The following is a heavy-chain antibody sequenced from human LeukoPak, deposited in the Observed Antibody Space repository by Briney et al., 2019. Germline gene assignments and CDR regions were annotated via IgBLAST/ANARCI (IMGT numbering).Heavy chain of an antibody. J-gene: IGHJ5*02. V-gene: IGHV3-23*01. CDR1: GLLFSNYG. D-gene: IGHD7-27*01. CDR3: AQTGGP. Sequence: GGSLRLSCAASGLLFSNYGMSWVRQAPGKGLEWVSGISGSGGNTYYADSVKGRFTISRDNSKDTLFLQMSSLRPEDTAIYYCAQTGGPWGQGTLVTVSS. CDR2: ISGSGGNT.